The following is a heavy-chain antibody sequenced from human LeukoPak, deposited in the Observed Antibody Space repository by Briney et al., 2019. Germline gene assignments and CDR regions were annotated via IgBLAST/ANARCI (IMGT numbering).Heavy chain of an antibody. D-gene: IGHD1-26*01. J-gene: IGHJ4*02. Sequence: GGSLRLSCAASGFTFTSYWMTWVRQAPAKGLEWVANIQQDGSEKNYVDSAKGRFTISRDNTKNSLYLQMNSLRAEDTAVYYCAGAAGWEQAYWGQGTQVTVSS. V-gene: IGHV3-7*01. CDR1: GFTFTSYW. CDR2: IQQDGSEK. CDR3: AGAAGWEQAY.